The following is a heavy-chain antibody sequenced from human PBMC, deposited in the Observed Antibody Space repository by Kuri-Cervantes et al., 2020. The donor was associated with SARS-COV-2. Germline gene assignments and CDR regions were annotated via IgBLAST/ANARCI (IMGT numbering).Heavy chain of an antibody. Sequence: GGSLRLSCAASGFKFSRTDMHWVRQAPGKGLEWVAFISYDGNNKKCIASGKGRFTISRDNPQNKLYLRMRSLRPEDTAMYYCAKDPTYSDSSGTFDYWGQGTLVTVSS. CDR2: ISYDGNNK. V-gene: IGHV3-30*18. CDR1: GFKFSRTD. CDR3: AKDPTYSDSSGTFDY. J-gene: IGHJ4*02. D-gene: IGHD3-22*01.